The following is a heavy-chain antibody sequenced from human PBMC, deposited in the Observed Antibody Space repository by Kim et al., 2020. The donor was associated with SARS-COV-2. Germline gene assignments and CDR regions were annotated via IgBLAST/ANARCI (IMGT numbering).Heavy chain of an antibody. D-gene: IGHD1-7*01. V-gene: IGHV3-23*01. J-gene: IGHJ5*02. CDR3: AKDGGNYIRQNWFGP. Sequence: DSAQGRFTSARDNAKNTLYLQMNSLRAEDTAVYYCAKDGGNYIRQNWFGPWGQGTRVTVSS.